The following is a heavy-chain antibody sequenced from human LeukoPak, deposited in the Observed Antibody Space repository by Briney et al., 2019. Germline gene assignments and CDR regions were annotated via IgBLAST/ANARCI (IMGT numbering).Heavy chain of an antibody. CDR3: AKDKRGYGSYYMDV. V-gene: IGHV3-23*01. CDR1: GFTFSSYA. J-gene: IGHJ6*03. CDR2: ISGSGGST. Sequence: GGSLRLSCAASGFTFSSYAMSWVRQAPGKGLEWVSAISGSGGSTYYADSVKGRFTISRDNSKNTLYLQMNSLRAEDTAVYYCAKDKRGYGSYYMDVRGKGTTVTVSS. D-gene: IGHD1-26*01.